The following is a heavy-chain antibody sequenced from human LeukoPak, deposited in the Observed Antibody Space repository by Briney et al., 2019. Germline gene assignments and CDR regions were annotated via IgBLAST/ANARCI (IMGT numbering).Heavy chain of an antibody. V-gene: IGHV1-2*02. CDR3: ARGLDDSSGYYADY. D-gene: IGHD3-22*01. CDR2: INPNSRGT. J-gene: IGHJ4*02. Sequence: ASVKVSCKASGYTFTGYYMHWVRQAPGQGLEWMGWINPNSRGTNYAQKFQGRVTMTRDTSISTAYMELSSLRSEDTAVYYCARGLDDSSGYYADYWGQGTLVTVSS. CDR1: GYTFTGYY.